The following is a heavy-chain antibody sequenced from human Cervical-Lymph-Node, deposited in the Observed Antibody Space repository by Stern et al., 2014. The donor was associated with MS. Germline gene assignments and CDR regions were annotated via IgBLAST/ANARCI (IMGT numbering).Heavy chain of an antibody. V-gene: IGHV1-2*06. J-gene: IGHJ3*02. CDR1: GYTFTAYF. D-gene: IGHD3-3*01. CDR3: ARGPKFGAFDI. Sequence: QEQLVQSETEVKKPGASVRVSCKTSGYTFTAYFLYWVRQAPGQGLEWMARINPKSGATDYAENFEGRDTLTRDTSLNTTYMEVSRLTSDDTAMYYFARGPKFGAFDIWGQGTMVSVST. CDR2: INPKSGAT.